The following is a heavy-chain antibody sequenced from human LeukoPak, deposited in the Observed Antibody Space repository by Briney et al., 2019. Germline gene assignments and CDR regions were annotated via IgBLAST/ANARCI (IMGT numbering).Heavy chain of an antibody. Sequence: SETLSLTCTVSGGSISSYCWSWIRQPPGKGLEWIGYIYYRGSTNYNPSLKSRVTISVDTSKNQFSLKLTSVTAADTAVYYCATMVQGVYTYFGSWGQGNLVAVSP. CDR1: GGSISSYC. CDR3: ATMVQGVYTYFGS. J-gene: IGHJ4*02. D-gene: IGHD3-10*01. CDR2: IYYRGST. V-gene: IGHV4-59*01.